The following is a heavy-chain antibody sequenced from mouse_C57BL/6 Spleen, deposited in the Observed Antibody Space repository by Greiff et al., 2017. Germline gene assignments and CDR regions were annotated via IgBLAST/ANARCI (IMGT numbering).Heavy chain of an antibody. D-gene: IGHD2-4*01. CDR2: IDPANGNT. V-gene: IGHV14-3*01. J-gene: IGHJ2*01. Sequence: EVQLVESVAELVRPGASVKLSCTASGFNIKNTYMHWVKQRPEQGLEWIGRIDPANGNTKYAPKFQGKATITADTSSNTAYLQLSSLTSEDTAIYYCARWEVDYDDGYYFDYWGQGTTLTVSS. CDR1: GFNIKNTY. CDR3: ARWEVDYDDGYYFDY.